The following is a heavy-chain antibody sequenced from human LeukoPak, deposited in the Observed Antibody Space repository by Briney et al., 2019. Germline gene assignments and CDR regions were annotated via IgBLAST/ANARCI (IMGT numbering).Heavy chain of an antibody. CDR1: GGSISSSSYY. V-gene: IGHV4-39*07. CDR2: IYYSGST. CDR3: ARDRTVGILRGDFDS. D-gene: IGHD4-23*01. J-gene: IGHJ4*02. Sequence: PSETLSLTCTVSGGSISSSSYYWGWIRQPPGKGLEWIGSIYYSGSTYYNPSLKSRVTISVDTSKNQFSLKLDSVTAADTAVYYCARDRTVGILRGDFDSWGQGTLVTVSS.